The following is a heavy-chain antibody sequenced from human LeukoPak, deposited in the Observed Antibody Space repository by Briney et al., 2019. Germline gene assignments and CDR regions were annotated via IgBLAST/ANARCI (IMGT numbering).Heavy chain of an antibody. CDR3: AKETSNCRGDCYSLHDH. D-gene: IGHD2-21*02. CDR1: GFTFNKYG. CDR2: ISGSGATT. Sequence: GGSLRLSCAASGFTFNKYGMTWVRQAPGKGLEWVSVISGSGATTYYADSVKGRSTISRDNSKNTLFLQMNTLRAEDTAVYYCAKETSNCRGDCYSLHDHWGQGTLVTVSS. V-gene: IGHV3-23*01. J-gene: IGHJ4*02.